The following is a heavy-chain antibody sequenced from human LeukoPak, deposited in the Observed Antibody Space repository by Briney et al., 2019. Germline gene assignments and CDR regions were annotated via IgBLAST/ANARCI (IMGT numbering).Heavy chain of an antibody. CDR1: GFTFSSYA. CDR2: ISGSGGST. CDR3: AKSKLGAYYYYYMDV. Sequence: GGSLRLSCAASGFTFSSYAMSWVRQAPGKGLDWVSAISGSGGSTYYADSVKGRFTISRDNSKNTLYLQMNSLRAEDTAVYYCAKSKLGAYYYYYMDVWGKGTTVTVSS. V-gene: IGHV3-23*01. D-gene: IGHD7-27*01. J-gene: IGHJ6*03.